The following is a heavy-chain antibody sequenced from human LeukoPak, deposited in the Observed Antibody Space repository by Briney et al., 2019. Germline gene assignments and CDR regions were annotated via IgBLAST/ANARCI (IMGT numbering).Heavy chain of an antibody. Sequence: GGSLRLSCTASGFPFQSYWMNWVRPAPGKGLELVANINADGSDKYFMDSVKGRFSISRDNANNRLYLQMTSLRAEDTAVYYCMPGRGYWGQGTLVAVSS. CDR3: MPGRGY. CDR2: INADGSDK. CDR1: GFPFQSYW. D-gene: IGHD2-8*02. J-gene: IGHJ4*02. V-gene: IGHV3-7*01.